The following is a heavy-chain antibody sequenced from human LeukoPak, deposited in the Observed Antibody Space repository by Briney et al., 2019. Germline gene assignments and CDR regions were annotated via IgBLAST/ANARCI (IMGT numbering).Heavy chain of an antibody. Sequence: SVKVSCKTSGGTFINYAFSWVRQAPGQGPEWLGGFIPIYDTVKYTRKFQGRVTLTTDESTNTVYMDLTSLSSEDTAVYYCAAPAFYYDTRGYQPRFDHWGQGTLITVSS. CDR2: FIPIYDTV. CDR3: AAPAFYYDTRGYQPRFDH. CDR1: GGTFINYA. V-gene: IGHV1-69*05. D-gene: IGHD3-22*01. J-gene: IGHJ4*02.